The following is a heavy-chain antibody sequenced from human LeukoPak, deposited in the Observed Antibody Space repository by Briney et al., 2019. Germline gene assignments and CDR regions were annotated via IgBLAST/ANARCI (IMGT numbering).Heavy chain of an antibody. J-gene: IGHJ4*02. V-gene: IGHV3-21*04. CDR3: ASGNSGSYFPPFDY. D-gene: IGHD1-26*01. Sequence: GGSLRLSCAASGFTFSSYSMNWVRQAPGKGLEWVSSISSSSSYIYYADSVKGRFTISRDNAKNSLYLQMNSLRAEDTAVYYCASGNSGSYFPPFDYWGQGTLVTVSS. CDR1: GFTFSSYS. CDR2: ISSSSSYI.